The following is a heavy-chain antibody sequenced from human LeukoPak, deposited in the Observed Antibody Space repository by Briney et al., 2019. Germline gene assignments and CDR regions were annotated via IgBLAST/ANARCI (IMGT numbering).Heavy chain of an antibody. V-gene: IGHV3-74*01. D-gene: IGHD3-22*01. J-gene: IGHJ4*02. CDR1: GFTFSNFW. CDR3: ARVYETNGYLY. CDR2: IYGDGSFT. Sequence: GGSLRLSRAASGFTFSNFWMHWVRQAPGKGLVWVALIYGDGSFTRYADSVKGRFTISRDNAKNTVYLQMNSLRVEDTAVHYCARVYETNGYLYWGQGSLVTVSS.